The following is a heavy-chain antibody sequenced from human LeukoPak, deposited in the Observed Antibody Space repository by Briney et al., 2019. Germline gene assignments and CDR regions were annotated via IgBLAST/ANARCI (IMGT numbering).Heavy chain of an antibody. CDR3: ARDRRDFLTPFFDY. J-gene: IGHJ4*02. V-gene: IGHV3-48*03. CDR1: GFTFSSYE. D-gene: IGHD3-9*01. Sequence: GGSLRLSCTASGFTFSSYEMSWVRQAPGKGLAWVSYISSSGSTKYYADSVKGRITISRDNAKKSLYLQMNSLRVEDTAVYYCARDRRDFLTPFFDYWGQGTLVTVSS. CDR2: ISSSGSTK.